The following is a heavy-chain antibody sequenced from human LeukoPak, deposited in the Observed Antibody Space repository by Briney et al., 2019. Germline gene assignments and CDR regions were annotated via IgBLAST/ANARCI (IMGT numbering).Heavy chain of an antibody. J-gene: IGHJ4*02. V-gene: IGHV3-23*01. Sequence: GGSLRLSCAASGFTFSSYAMSWVRQAPGKGLEWVSAISGSGGSTYYADSVKGRFTISSDNSKNTLYLQMNSLRAEDTAVYYCARDQVVVPAPFDYWGQGTLVTVSS. D-gene: IGHD2-2*01. CDR3: ARDQVVVPAPFDY. CDR2: ISGSGGST. CDR1: GFTFSSYA.